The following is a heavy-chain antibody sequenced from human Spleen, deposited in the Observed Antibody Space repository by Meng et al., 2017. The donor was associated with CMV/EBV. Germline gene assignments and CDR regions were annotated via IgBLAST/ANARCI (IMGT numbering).Heavy chain of an antibody. V-gene: IGHV4-39*07. CDR1: GDSISSSSYY. J-gene: IGHJ4*02. CDR2: IFYSGST. CDR3: ARDRKALYHYDSAGYFDY. Sequence: SETLSLTCTVSGDSISSSSYYWGWIRQPPGKGLEWIGSIFYSGSTNYSPSLKSRVTISLDTSKNQFSLKLSPVTAADTAVYYCARDRKALYHYDSAGYFDYWGQGRLVTVSS. D-gene: IGHD3-22*01.